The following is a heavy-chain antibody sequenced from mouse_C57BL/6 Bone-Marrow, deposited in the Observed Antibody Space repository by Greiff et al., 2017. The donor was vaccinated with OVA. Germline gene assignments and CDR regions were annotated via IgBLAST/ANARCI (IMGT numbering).Heavy chain of an antibody. CDR2: IDPENGDT. J-gene: IGHJ2*01. CDR1: GFNIKDDY. CDR3: TYGSNYFDY. Sequence: VQLQQSGAELVRPGASVKLSCTASGFNIKDDYMHWVKQRPEQGLEWIGWIDPENGDTEYASKFQGKATITADTSSNTAYLQLSSLTSEDTAVYCCTYGSNYFDYWGQGTTLTVSS. V-gene: IGHV14-4*01. D-gene: IGHD1-1*01.